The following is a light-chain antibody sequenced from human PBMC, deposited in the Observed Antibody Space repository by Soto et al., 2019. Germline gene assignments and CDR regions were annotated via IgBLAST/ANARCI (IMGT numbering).Light chain of an antibody. CDR3: AAWDDSLKVGV. V-gene: IGLV1-44*01. J-gene: IGLJ2*01. Sequence: QTVVTQPPSASGTPGQRVTISCSGSSSNIGSNTVNWYQQLPGTAPKLLIYSNNQRPSGVPDRFSGSKSGTSASLAISGLQSEDEADYYCAAWDDSLKVGVFGGGTKVTVL. CDR2: SNN. CDR1: SSNIGSNT.